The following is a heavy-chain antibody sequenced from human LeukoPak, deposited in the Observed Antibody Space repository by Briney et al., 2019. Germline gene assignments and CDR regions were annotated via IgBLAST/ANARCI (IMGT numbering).Heavy chain of an antibody. D-gene: IGHD6-13*01. V-gene: IGHV3-33*01. CDR2: IWDDGSNK. Sequence: GRSLRLSCAASGFTFSNYAMHWVRQAPGKGLEWVAVIWDDGSNKYYADSVKGRFTISRDNSKNTLYLQMNSLKAADTAVYYCARAAAAGRGEGWFDPWGQGTLVTVSS. J-gene: IGHJ5*02. CDR1: GFTFSNYA. CDR3: ARAAAAGRGEGWFDP.